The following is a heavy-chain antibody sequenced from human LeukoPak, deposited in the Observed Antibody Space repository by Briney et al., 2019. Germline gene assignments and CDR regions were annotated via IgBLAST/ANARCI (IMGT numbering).Heavy chain of an antibody. Sequence: GGSLRLSCAASGFTFGSSWMHWFRQAPGQGLVWVSCINNDGTSAIYAHSVMGRFSMSRDTPRNTVYLQMNGLRAEDTAVYYCARGNIGPDLWGQGTLVTVSS. CDR2: INNDGTSA. CDR3: ARGNIGPDL. D-gene: IGHD1/OR15-1a*01. V-gene: IGHV3-74*01. CDR1: GFTFGSSW. J-gene: IGHJ5*02.